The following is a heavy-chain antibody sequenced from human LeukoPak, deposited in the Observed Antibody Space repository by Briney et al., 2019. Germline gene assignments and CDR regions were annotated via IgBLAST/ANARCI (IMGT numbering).Heavy chain of an antibody. CDR3: ARWAETNGYYYIDY. Sequence: GGSLRLSCAASDFSLSRNWMTWVRQAPGKGLEWVANIKQDGSEKYYVDSVKGRFTISRDNAKNSLHLQMNSLRAEDSAVYYCARWAETNGYYYIDYWGQGTLVTVSS. J-gene: IGHJ4*02. CDR1: DFSLSRNW. V-gene: IGHV3-7*04. CDR2: IKQDGSEK. D-gene: IGHD3-3*01.